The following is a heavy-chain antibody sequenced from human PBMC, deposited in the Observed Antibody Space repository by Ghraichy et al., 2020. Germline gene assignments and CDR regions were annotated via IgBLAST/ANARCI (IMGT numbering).Heavy chain of an antibody. CDR2: ITSSSRSI. J-gene: IGHJ6*02. CDR3: ARASTVVRFYYYDGMDV. V-gene: IGHV3-48*02. D-gene: IGHD4-23*01. CDR1: GFTFSSYN. Sequence: GALRLSCVGSGFTFSSYNMNWVRQSPGTGLEWLSYITSSSRSIFYADSVKGRFTISRDNAQNSLYLQMNSLRDEDTAVYYCARASTVVRFYYYDGMDVWGQGTTVTFSS.